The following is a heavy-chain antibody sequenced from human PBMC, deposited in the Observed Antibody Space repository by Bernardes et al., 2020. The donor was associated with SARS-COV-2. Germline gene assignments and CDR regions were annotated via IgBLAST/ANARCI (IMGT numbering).Heavy chain of an antibody. CDR2: INPNSGGT. CDR1: GYTFTGYY. Sequence: ASVKVSCKASGYTFTGYYMHWVRQAPGQGLEWMGWINPNSGGTNYAQKFQGRVTMTRDTSISTAYMELSRLRSDDTAVYYCARDPTAVAVYYYYGMDVGGQGTTVTVSS. J-gene: IGHJ6*02. V-gene: IGHV1-2*02. CDR3: ARDPTAVAVYYYYGMDV. D-gene: IGHD6-19*01.